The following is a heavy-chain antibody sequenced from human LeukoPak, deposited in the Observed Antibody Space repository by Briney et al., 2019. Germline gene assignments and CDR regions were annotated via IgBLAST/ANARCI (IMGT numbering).Heavy chain of an antibody. CDR3: TRSGLTGMRKYTRPDYYYYGMDV. CDR1: GGSFSGYY. D-gene: IGHD1-14*01. Sequence: KPSETLSLTCAVYGGSFSGYYWSWIRQPPGKGLEWIGEINHSGSTNYNPSLKSRLTMSVDTPKNHFSLRLSSVTAADTAVYYCTRSGLTGMRKYTRPDYYYYGMDVWGQGTAVTVSS. J-gene: IGHJ6*02. V-gene: IGHV4-34*01. CDR2: INHSGST.